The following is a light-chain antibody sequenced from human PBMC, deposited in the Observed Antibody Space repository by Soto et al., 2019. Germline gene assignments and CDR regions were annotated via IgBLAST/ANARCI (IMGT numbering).Light chain of an antibody. CDR3: QQYNGYPWT. J-gene: IGKJ1*01. CDR2: RAS. CDR1: QSISSW. V-gene: IGKV1-5*03. Sequence: DIQMTQSPSTLSASVGDRVIITCRASQSISSWLAWYQQKPGKAPNLLIYRASSLETGVPSRFSGSGSGTEFTLTISSLQPDDFATYYCQQYNGYPWTFGQGTKVEIK.